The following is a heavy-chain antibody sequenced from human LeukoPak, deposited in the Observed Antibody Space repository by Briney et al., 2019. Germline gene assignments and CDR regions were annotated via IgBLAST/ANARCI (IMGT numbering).Heavy chain of an antibody. D-gene: IGHD6-19*01. CDR2: MNPNSGNT. Sequence: GASVKVSCKSSGYTFNGYYMHWVRQAPGQGLEWMGWMNPNSGNTGYAQKFQGRVTITRNTSISTAYMELSSLRSEDTAVYYCARVSSSGWYKQDHYFDYWGQGTLVTVSS. J-gene: IGHJ4*02. V-gene: IGHV1-8*03. CDR1: GYTFNGYY. CDR3: ARVSSSGWYKQDHYFDY.